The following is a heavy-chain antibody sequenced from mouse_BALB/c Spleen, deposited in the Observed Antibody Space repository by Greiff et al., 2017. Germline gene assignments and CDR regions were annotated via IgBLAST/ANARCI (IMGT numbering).Heavy chain of an antibody. J-gene: IGHJ4*01. CDR1: GFTFSSYT. CDR2: ISSGGSYT. V-gene: IGHV5-6-4*01. CDR3: TRDSYGSSYVYYAIDY. D-gene: IGHD1-1*01. Sequence: EVKLMESGGGLVKPGGSLKLSCAASGFTFSSYTMSWVRQTPEKRLEWVATISSGGSYTYYPDSVKGRFTISRDNAKNTLYLQMSSLKSEDTAMYYCTRDSYGSSYVYYAIDYWGQGTSVTVSS.